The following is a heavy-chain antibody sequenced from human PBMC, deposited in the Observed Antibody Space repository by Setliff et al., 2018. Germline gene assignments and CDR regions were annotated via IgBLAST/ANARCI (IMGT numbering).Heavy chain of an antibody. J-gene: IGHJ5*02. Sequence: PGGSLRLSCAASGFTFTLFAFHWVRQAPGKGLEWLAVVSYDGNNNYYGDSVKGRFTISRDNSRNSLYLQMNSLRVEDTASYYCARDPNGDYVGAFDPWGQGILGTVSS. V-gene: IGHV3-30-3*01. CDR3: ARDPNGDYVGAFDP. D-gene: IGHD4-17*01. CDR1: GFTFTLFA. CDR2: VSYDGNNN.